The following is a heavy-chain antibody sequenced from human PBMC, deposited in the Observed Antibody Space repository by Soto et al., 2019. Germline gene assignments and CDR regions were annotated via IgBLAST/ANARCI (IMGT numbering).Heavy chain of an antibody. V-gene: IGHV3-23*01. J-gene: IGHJ5*02. D-gene: IGHD3-10*01. CDR2: ISGSGADA. Sequence: EVQLLESGGGLVQPGGPLRLSCAASGFTFSSYAISWVRQPPGKGLEWVPAISGSGADAYYADSVKGRFTISRDISKNPLYLQMNSLRDVDASLYYCAKDRLASGSGDRFDPRDRGTLVTVS. CDR1: GFTFSSYA. CDR3: AKDRLASGSGDRFDP.